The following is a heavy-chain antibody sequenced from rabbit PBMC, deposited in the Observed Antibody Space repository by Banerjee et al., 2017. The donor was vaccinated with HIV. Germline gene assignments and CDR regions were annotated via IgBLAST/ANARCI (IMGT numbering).Heavy chain of an antibody. CDR1: GFDFSNYY. J-gene: IGHJ4*01. CDR2: IDPLFGST. CDR3: ARWDSGGNPGLSL. Sequence: QLKESGGGLVQPGGSLKLSCKASGFDFSNYYMSWVRQAPGKGLEWIGYIDPLFGSTYYASWVNGRFTISSHNAQNTLYLQMTSLTAADTATYFCARWDSGGNPGLSLWGQGTLVTVS. D-gene: IGHD7-1*01. V-gene: IGHV1S7*01.